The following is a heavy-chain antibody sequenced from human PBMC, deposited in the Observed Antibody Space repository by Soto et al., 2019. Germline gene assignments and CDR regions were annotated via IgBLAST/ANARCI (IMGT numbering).Heavy chain of an antibody. CDR2: ISAYNGNT. CDR3: ARDTRDDYGDYQGWFDP. CDR1: GYTFTSYG. D-gene: IGHD4-17*01. J-gene: IGHJ5*02. V-gene: IGHV1-18*01. Sequence: QVQLVQSGAEVKKPGASVKVSCKASGYTFTSYGISWVRQAPGQGLEWMGWISAYNGNTNYAQKLQGRVTMTTDTSTSTAYMDLRSLRSDDTAVYYCARDTRDDYGDYQGWFDPWGQGTLVTVSS.